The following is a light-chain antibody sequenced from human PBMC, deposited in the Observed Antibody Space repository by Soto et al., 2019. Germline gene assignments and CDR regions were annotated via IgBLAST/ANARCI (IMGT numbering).Light chain of an antibody. J-gene: IGLJ3*02. CDR1: TSDVGTYDF. CDR2: DVS. CDR3: ASYNVTGTWV. V-gene: IGLV2-14*03. Sequence: QSALTQPASVSGSPGQSITISCTGSTSDVGTYDFVSWHQQFPGKAPKLIIHDVSKRPSGVSTRFSGSKSSNTASLSISGLPPAVAADYSCASYNVTGTWVFGGGTKGTVL.